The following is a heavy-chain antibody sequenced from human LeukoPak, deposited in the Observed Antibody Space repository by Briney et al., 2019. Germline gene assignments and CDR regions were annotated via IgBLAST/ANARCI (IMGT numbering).Heavy chain of an antibody. D-gene: IGHD3-10*01. V-gene: IGHV1-69*13. J-gene: IGHJ4*02. CDR2: IIPVFGTA. Sequence: ASVKVSCKASGGTFSSYTINWVRQAPGQGLEWMGGIIPVFGTANYVQKFQGRVTITADESTSTAYMELSSLRSEDAAVYYCARLFQGRPGGFDYWGQGTLVTVSS. CDR1: GGTFSSYT. CDR3: ARLFQGRPGGFDY.